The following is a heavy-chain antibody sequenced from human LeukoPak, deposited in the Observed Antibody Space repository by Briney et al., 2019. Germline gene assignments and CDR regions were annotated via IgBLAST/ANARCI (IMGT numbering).Heavy chain of an antibody. J-gene: IGHJ4*02. CDR1: GYNFTGYY. Sequence: AAVKVSCKASGYNFTGYYMHWVRQAPGQGLEWMGWINPNSGGTNYAQKFQGRVTMTRDTSISTAYMELSRLRSDDTAVYYCARVRVVTAGYDYWGQGTLVTVSS. V-gene: IGHV1-2*02. D-gene: IGHD2-21*02. CDR3: ARVRVVTAGYDY. CDR2: INPNSGGT.